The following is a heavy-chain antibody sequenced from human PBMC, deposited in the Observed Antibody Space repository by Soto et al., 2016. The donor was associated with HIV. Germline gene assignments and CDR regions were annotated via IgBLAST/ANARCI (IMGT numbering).Heavy chain of an antibody. CDR3: VESPRGGRRLRGRLXDL. Sequence: VQLVESGGGLVKPGGSLRVSCAASGFTFSDYDMSWFRQAPGKGLEWLSFISRSSNTIYYADSVKGRFTISRDNAKNSLYLQMNSLRAEDRAVYYCVESPRGGRRLRGRLXDLWGQGTLGHRLL. CDR1: GFTFSDYD. CDR2: ISRSSNTI. J-gene: IGHJ5*02. D-gene: IGHD4-17*01. V-gene: IGHV3-11*04.